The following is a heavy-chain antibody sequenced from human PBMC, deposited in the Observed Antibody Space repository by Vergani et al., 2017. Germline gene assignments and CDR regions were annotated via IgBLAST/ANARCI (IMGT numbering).Heavy chain of an antibody. Sequence: QVQLQQWGAGLLKPSETLSLTCAVYGGSFSGYYWSWIRQPPGKGLEWIGEINHSGSTYYNPSLKSRVTISVDTSKNQFSLKLSSVTAADTAVYYCAAAGTGTTGRVYYYYGMDVWGHGPRSPSP. J-gene: IGHJ6*02. D-gene: IGHD1-1*01. CDR2: INHSGST. V-gene: IGHV4-34*01. CDR3: AAAGTGTTGRVYYYYGMDV. CDR1: GGSFSGYY.